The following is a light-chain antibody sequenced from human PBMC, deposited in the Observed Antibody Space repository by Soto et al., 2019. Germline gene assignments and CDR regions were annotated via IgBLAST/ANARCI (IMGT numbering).Light chain of an antibody. CDR1: QSVDSRH. CDR3: HQYGRSTWT. V-gene: IGKV3-20*01. CDR2: GVS. J-gene: IGKJ1*01. Sequence: ETVLTQSPGTLSLSPGERATLSCRASQSVDSRHLAWYQQKPGQAPRLLVSGVSTRATGIPDRFSGSGSGTDFTLTISSLEPEDFAVYYCHQYGRSTWTFGQGTKVEIK.